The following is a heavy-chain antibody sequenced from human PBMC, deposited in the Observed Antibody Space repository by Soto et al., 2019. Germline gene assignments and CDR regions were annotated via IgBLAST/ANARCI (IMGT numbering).Heavy chain of an antibody. V-gene: IGHV3-23*01. J-gene: IGHJ3*02. CDR3: ARDPGRYDFWRGYYRAFDI. Sequence: PGGSLRLPCAAAGFTCSSYAMSWVRQAPGKGLEWVSAISGSGGSTYYADSVKGRFTISRDNAKNTLYLQMNSLRAEDTAVYYCARDPGRYDFWRGYYRAFDIWGQGTIVPVSS. CDR2: ISGSGGST. D-gene: IGHD3-3*01. CDR1: GFTCSSYA.